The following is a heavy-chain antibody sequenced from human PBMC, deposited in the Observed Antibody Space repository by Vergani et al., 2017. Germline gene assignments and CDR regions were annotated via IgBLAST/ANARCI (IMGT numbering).Heavy chain of an antibody. CDR2: IYYSGST. CDR1: GASIRSSNYY. D-gene: IGHD6-19*01. J-gene: IGHJ5*02. CDR3: ARHSTVEWLVKLGWIDP. V-gene: IGHV4-39*01. Sequence: QLQLQESGPGLVKPSATLSLTCSVSGASIRSSNYYWGWIRQPPGKGLEWIASIYYSGSTYYNPSLKSRVTISGDTSKNQFSLKLSSVTAADTAVYFWARHSTVEWLVKLGWIDPWGQGILVTVSS.